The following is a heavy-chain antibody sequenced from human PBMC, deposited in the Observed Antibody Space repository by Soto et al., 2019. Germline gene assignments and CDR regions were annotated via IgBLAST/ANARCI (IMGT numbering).Heavy chain of an antibody. CDR1: GDTFTGYY. J-gene: IGHJ6*02. V-gene: IGHV1-2*02. CDR3: VALQQSYLYYNYGMDV. Sequence: QVQLVQSGAEVQKPGPSVTVSCKASGDTFTGYYMHWVRQAPGQALEWMGWINTNSGGTNYAQKLQGRITMTRDTSISTAYMELSRRRSDDTAVYYCVALQQSYLYYNYGMDVWGQGTKVALSS. D-gene: IGHD1-26*01. CDR2: INTNSGGT.